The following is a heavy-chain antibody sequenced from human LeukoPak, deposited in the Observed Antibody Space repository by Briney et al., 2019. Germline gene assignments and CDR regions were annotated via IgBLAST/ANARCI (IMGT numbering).Heavy chain of an antibody. CDR1: GLNLDYYG. CDR2: INWNGGLI. Sequence: GGSLRLSCVASGLNLDYYGMIWVRQAPGKGLEWVAAINWNGGLIDYADSVKGRFTIPRDNSKNTLYLQMNSLRAEDTAVYYCAKDLKRYCSSTSCYPFDYWGQGTLVTVSS. D-gene: IGHD2-2*01. J-gene: IGHJ4*02. V-gene: IGHV3-20*04. CDR3: AKDLKRYCSSTSCYPFDY.